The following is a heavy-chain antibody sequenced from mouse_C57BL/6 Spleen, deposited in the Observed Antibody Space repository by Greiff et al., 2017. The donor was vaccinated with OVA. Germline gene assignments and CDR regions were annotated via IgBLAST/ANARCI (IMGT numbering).Heavy chain of an antibody. CDR3: ARGRTSSGLFAY. D-gene: IGHD3-2*02. J-gene: IGHJ3*01. CDR1: GFTFSSYA. Sequence: EVQLQESGGGLVKPGGSLKLSCAASGFTFSSYAMSWVRQTPEKRLEWVATISDGGSYTYYPDNVKGRFTISRDNAKNNLYLQMSHLKSEDTAMYYCARGRTSSGLFAYWGQGTLVTVSA. V-gene: IGHV5-4*01. CDR2: ISDGGSYT.